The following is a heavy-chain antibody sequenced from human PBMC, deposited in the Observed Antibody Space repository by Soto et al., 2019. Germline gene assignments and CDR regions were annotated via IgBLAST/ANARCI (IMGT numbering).Heavy chain of an antibody. CDR3: ARDEDAAMPHFFDY. Sequence: ASVKVSCKASGYTFTSYGISWVRQALGQGLEWMGWISAYNGNTNYAQNLQGRVTMATDTSTSTAYMELRSLRSDDTAVYYCARDEDAAMPHFFDYWGQGTPVTVSS. J-gene: IGHJ4*02. CDR2: ISAYNGNT. D-gene: IGHD5-18*01. CDR1: GYTFTSYG. V-gene: IGHV1-18*04.